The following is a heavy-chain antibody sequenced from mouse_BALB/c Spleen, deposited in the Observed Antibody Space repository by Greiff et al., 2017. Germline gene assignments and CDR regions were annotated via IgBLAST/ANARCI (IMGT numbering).Heavy chain of an antibody. V-gene: IGHV2-3*01. CDR3: AKKEDGNYVYAMDY. Sequence: VKLVESGPGLVAPSQSLSITCTVSGFSLTSYGVSWVHQPPGKGLEWLGVIWGDGSTNYHSALISRLSISKDNSKSQVFLKLNSLQTDDTATYYCAKKEDGNYVYAMDYWGQGTSVTVSS. CDR2: IWGDGST. D-gene: IGHD2-1*01. J-gene: IGHJ4*01. CDR1: GFSLTSYG.